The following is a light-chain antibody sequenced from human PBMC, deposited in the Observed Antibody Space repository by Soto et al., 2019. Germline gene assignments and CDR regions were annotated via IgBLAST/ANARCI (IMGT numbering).Light chain of an antibody. Sequence: QAVVTQSSSASASLGSSVKLTCTLSSGHSSYIIAWHQQQPGKAPRYLMKLERSGSYNKGSGVPDRFSGSSSGADRYLSISNLQSEDEADYYCETWDSNTPRVFGGGTKVTVL. CDR2: LERSGSY. J-gene: IGLJ3*02. V-gene: IGLV4-60*03. CDR1: SGHSSYI. CDR3: ETWDSNTPRV.